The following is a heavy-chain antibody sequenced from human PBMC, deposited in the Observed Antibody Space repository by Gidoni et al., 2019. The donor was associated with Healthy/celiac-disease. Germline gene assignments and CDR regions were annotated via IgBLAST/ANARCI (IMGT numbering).Heavy chain of an antibody. Sequence: QLQLVQSGPEVKKPGTSVKVSCQASGSPFTSSAMQWVRQARGQRLEWIGWIVVGSGNTNYAQKFQERVTITRDMSTSTAYMELSSLRSEDTAVYYCAAGGSWYEGYYMDVWGKGTTVTVSS. D-gene: IGHD6-13*01. CDR1: GSPFTSSA. CDR3: AAGGSWYEGYYMDV. CDR2: IVVGSGNT. J-gene: IGHJ6*03. V-gene: IGHV1-58*02.